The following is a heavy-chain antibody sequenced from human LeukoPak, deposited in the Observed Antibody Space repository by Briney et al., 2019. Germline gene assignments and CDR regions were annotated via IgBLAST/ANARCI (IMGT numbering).Heavy chain of an antibody. CDR2: IYYSGST. V-gene: IGHV4-59*01. CDR3: ARHGTSGTNLNRFDP. CDR1: GGSISSFY. D-gene: IGHD1-1*01. J-gene: IGHJ5*02. Sequence: SATLSLTCTVSGGSISSFYWSWIRQPPGKGLECFGYIYYSGSTNYNPSLKSRVTISVDTSKNQFSLKLSSVTAADTAVYYCARHGTSGTNLNRFDPWGQGTLVTVSS.